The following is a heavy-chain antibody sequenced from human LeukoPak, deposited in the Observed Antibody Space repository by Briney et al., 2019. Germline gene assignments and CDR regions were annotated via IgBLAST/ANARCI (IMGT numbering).Heavy chain of an antibody. CDR3: ARGSSGSYLGY. CDR2: INSYGSST. CDR1: GFTFSSYW. J-gene: IGHJ4*02. D-gene: IGHD3-10*01. V-gene: IGHV3-74*03. Sequence: GGSLRLSCAASGFTFSSYWMHWVRQAPGKGLVWVSRINSYGSSTMYADSVKGRFTISRDNAKNTLYLQMNSLRAEDTAVYYCARGSSGSYLGYWGQGTLVTVSS.